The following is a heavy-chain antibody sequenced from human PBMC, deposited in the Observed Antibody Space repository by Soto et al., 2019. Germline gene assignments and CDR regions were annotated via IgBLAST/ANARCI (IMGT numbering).Heavy chain of an antibody. V-gene: IGHV4-34*01. CDR3: AKGLPSALEVLAY. Sequence: PSETLSLTCGVYDGSFNDYFWTWIRQPPGKGLEWIGEIRRSGSTYYNPSLESRVTISVDTSMSQFSLRVTSVTAADTAVYYCAKGLPSALEVLAYWGQGTLVTVSS. D-gene: IGHD1-1*01. CDR1: DGSFNDYF. CDR2: IRRSGST. J-gene: IGHJ4*02.